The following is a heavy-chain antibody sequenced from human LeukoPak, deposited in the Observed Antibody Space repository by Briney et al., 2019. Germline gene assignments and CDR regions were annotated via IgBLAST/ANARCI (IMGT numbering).Heavy chain of an antibody. J-gene: IGHJ4*02. CDR3: RCHASSWFLDY. CDR2: INGDGSDT. D-gene: IGHD6-13*01. V-gene: IGHV3-74*01. CDR1: GFTFSSYW. Sequence: PGGSLRLSCAASGFTFSSYWMHWVRQAPGKGLVWVSRINGDGSDTNYADSVKGRFTIPRDNAKNTVYLQMNSLRAEDTAVYYCRCHASSWFLDYWGQGTLVTVSS.